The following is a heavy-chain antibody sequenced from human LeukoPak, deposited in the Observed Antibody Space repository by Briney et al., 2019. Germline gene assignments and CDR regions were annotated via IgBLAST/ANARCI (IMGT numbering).Heavy chain of an antibody. D-gene: IGHD3-22*01. V-gene: IGHV1-3*01. J-gene: IGHJ1*01. CDR2: INGGNGNT. CDR3: ARVPLHDDSGHSYPH. CDR1: VYTFTSYG. Sequence: EASVKVSCKTSVYTFTSYGMHWVRQAPGQSLEWMGWINGGNGNTKYSEKFQRRVTIIRDTSASTAYMELSRLRSEDTAMYSCARVPLHDDSGHSYPHWGQGTLVTVSS.